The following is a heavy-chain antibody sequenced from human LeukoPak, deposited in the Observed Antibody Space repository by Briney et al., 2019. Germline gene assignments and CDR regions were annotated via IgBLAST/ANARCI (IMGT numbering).Heavy chain of an antibody. Sequence: REASVKVSCKASGGTFSSYVISWVRQAPGQGLEWMGGIIPIFGTANYAQKFQGRVTITADESTSTAYMELSSLRSGDTAVYYCARVVGLTGYSSTWYSGYYYYMDVWGKGTTVTVSS. D-gene: IGHD6-13*01. CDR2: IIPIFGTA. CDR3: ARVVGLTGYSSTWYSGYYYYMDV. CDR1: GGTFSSYV. V-gene: IGHV1-69*13. J-gene: IGHJ6*03.